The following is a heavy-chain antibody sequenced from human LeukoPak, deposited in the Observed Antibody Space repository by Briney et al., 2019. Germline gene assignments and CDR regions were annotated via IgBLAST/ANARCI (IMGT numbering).Heavy chain of an antibody. CDR1: GGSISSYY. D-gene: IGHD3-22*01. CDR2: IYISGST. Sequence: SETLSLTCTVSGGSISSYYWSWIRQPAGKGLEWIGRIYISGSTNYNPSLKSRVTMSVDTSKNQFSLKLSSVTAADTAVYYCARGAYYYDSSGYKGAFDIWGQGTMVTVSS. V-gene: IGHV4-4*07. CDR3: ARGAYYYDSSGYKGAFDI. J-gene: IGHJ3*02.